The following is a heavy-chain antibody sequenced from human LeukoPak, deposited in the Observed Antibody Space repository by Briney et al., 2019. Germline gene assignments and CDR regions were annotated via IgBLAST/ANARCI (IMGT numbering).Heavy chain of an antibody. CDR1: GGTFSSYA. D-gene: IGHD6-13*01. J-gene: IGHJ4*02. Sequence: SVKVSCKASGGTFSSYAISWVRQAPGQGLEWMEGIIPIFGTANYAQKFQGRVTITTDESTSTAYMELSSLRSEDTAVFYCARSWGIAAVSFYWGQGTLVTVSS. CDR2: IIPIFGTA. V-gene: IGHV1-69*05. CDR3: ARSWGIAAVSFY.